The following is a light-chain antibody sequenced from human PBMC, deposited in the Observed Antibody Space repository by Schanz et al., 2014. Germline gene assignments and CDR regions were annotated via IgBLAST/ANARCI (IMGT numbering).Light chain of an antibody. CDR1: SSDVGNYNY. Sequence: QSALTQPASVSGSPGQSVTISCTGTSSDVGNYNYVSWYQHHPGKAPKLLIYEGSKWPSGVSNRFSASKSGNTASLTISGLQAEDEADYYCCLYTPMSVIFGGGTKVTVL. CDR2: EGS. J-gene: IGLJ2*01. CDR3: CLYTPMSVI. V-gene: IGLV2-14*01.